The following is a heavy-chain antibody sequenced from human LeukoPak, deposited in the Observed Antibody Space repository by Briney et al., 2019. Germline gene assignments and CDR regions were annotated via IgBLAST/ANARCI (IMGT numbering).Heavy chain of an antibody. D-gene: IGHD3-22*01. CDR1: GFTFSSYA. CDR3: ATDKDYYDSSSYLDY. Sequence: GGSLRLSCAASGFTFSSYAMHWVRQAPGKGLEWVAVISYDGSNKYYADSVKGRFTISRDKSKNTLYLQMNSLRAEDTAVYYCATDKDYYDSSSYLDYWGQGALVAVSS. V-gene: IGHV3-30*04. J-gene: IGHJ4*02. CDR2: ISYDGSNK.